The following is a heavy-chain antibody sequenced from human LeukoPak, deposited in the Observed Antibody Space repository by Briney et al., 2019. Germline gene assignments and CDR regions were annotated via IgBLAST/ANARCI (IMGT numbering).Heavy chain of an antibody. CDR2: IYSGGST. D-gene: IGHD5-24*01. J-gene: IGHJ4*02. Sequence: PGGSLRLSCAASGFTVSSNYMSWVRQAPGKGLEWVSVIYSGGSTYYAESVKGRFTISRDNSKNTLYLQMNSLRAEDTAVYYCARDNGWLQFDYWGQGTLVTVSS. V-gene: IGHV3-53*01. CDR3: ARDNGWLQFDY. CDR1: GFTVSSNY.